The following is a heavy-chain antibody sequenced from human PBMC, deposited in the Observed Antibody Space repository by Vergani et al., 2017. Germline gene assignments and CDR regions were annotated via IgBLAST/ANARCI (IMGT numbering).Heavy chain of an antibody. CDR1: GFTVSSNY. V-gene: IGHV3-53*01. CDR3: ARERGGIYPWYFDL. D-gene: IGHD1-26*01. Sequence: EVQLVESGGGLIQPGGSLRLSCAASGFTVSSNYMSWVRQAPGKGLEWVSVIYSGGSTYYADSVKGRFTSSRDNSKNTLYLHMNSLRAEDTAVYYWARERGGIYPWYFDLWGRGTLVTVSS. J-gene: IGHJ2*01. CDR2: IYSGGST.